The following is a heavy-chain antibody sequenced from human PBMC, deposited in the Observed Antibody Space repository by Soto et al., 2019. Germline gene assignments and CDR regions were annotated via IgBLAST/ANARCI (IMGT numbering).Heavy chain of an antibody. Sequence: ASVQVSCKASGYTFTGYYMHWLRQAPGQGLEWMGWINPNSGGTNYAQKFQGRVTMTRDTSISTAYMELSRLRSDDTAVDYCATVSRSSPLGYWGQGTLVTVSS. CDR3: ATVSRSSPLGY. D-gene: IGHD6-6*01. V-gene: IGHV1-2*02. CDR1: GYTFTGYY. J-gene: IGHJ4*02. CDR2: INPNSGGT.